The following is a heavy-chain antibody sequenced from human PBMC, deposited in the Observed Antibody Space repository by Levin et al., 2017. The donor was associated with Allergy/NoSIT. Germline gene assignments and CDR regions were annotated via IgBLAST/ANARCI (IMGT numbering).Heavy chain of an antibody. CDR2: ISSSGSYT. V-gene: IGHV3-11*05. D-gene: IGHD3-3*01. CDR1: GFSFSYYY. CDR3: ARDRAGEWIDC. J-gene: IGHJ4*02. Sequence: GGSLRLSCAASGFSFSYYYMNWIRQAPGKGLEWVSYISSSGSYTKYADSVTGRFTISRDNAKNSVFLQMNSLRAEDTAIYYCARDRAGEWIDCWGQGTLVTVSS.